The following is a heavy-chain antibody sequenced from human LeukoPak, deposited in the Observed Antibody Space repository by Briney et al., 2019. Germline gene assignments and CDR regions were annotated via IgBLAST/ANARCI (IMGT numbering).Heavy chain of an antibody. V-gene: IGHV3-73*01. D-gene: IGHD2-2*01. CDR2: IRGAGYSDAP. CDR1: GFSFSGPA. Sequence: GGSLRLSCAASGFSFSGPAIHWVRQAPGKGLEWVGRIRGAGYSDAPAYVASVRGRFTISRDDSKSTAYLQMNSLKAEDTAVYYCTVPASGGNWFDPRGPGTLVTVSS. J-gene: IGHJ5*02. CDR3: TVPASGGNWFDP.